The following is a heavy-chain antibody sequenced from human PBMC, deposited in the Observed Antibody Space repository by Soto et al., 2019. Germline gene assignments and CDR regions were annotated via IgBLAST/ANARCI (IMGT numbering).Heavy chain of an antibody. J-gene: IGHJ4*02. CDR2: IIPIFGTA. CDR1: GGTFSSYA. Sequence: ASVKVSCKASGGTFSSYAISWVRQAPGQGLEWMGGIIPIFGTAHYAQKFQGRVTITADESTSTAYMELSSLRSEDTAVYYCARTTTWPFDYWGQGTLVTVSS. V-gene: IGHV1-69*13. D-gene: IGHD1-1*01. CDR3: ARTTTWPFDY.